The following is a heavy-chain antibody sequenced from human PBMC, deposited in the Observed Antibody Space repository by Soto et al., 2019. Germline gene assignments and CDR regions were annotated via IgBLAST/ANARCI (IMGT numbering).Heavy chain of an antibody. V-gene: IGHV3-30-3*01. CDR2: ISYDGSNK. Sequence: QVQLVESGGGVVQPGRSLRLSCAASGFTFSSYAMNWVRQAPGKGLEWVAVISYDGSNKYYADSVKGRFTISRDNSKNTLYLQMNSLRAEDTAVYYCARSMTRMIVAFDYWGQGTLVTVSS. CDR1: GFTFSSYA. J-gene: IGHJ4*02. CDR3: ARSMTRMIVAFDY. D-gene: IGHD3-22*01.